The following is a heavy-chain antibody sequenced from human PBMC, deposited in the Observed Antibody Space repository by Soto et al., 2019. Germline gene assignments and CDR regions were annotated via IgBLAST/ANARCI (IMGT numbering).Heavy chain of an antibody. CDR3: TTDVAWELLDPFDY. CDR2: IKSKTDGGTT. Sequence: GGSLRLSCAASGFTFSNAWMNWVRQAPGKGLEWVGRIKSKTDGGTTDYAAPVKGRFTISRDDSKNTLYLQMNSLKTEDTAVYYCTTDVAWELLDPFDYWGQGTLVTVSS. J-gene: IGHJ4*02. CDR1: GFTFSNAW. V-gene: IGHV3-15*07. D-gene: IGHD1-26*01.